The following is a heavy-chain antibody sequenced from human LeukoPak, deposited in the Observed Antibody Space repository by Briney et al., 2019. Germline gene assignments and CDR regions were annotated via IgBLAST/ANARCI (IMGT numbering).Heavy chain of an antibody. Sequence: SETLSLTCAVYGGSFSGYYWSWIRQPPGKGLEWIGEINHSGSTYYNPSLKSRVTISVDTSKNQFSLKLSSVTAADTAVYYCARYSSSLSDYWGQGTLVTVSS. D-gene: IGHD6-13*01. J-gene: IGHJ4*02. CDR2: INHSGST. CDR1: GGSFSGYY. V-gene: IGHV4-34*01. CDR3: ARYSSSLSDY.